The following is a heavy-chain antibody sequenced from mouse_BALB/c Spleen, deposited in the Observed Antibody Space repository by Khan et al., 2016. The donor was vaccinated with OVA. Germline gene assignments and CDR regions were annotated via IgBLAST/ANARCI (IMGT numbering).Heavy chain of an antibody. Sequence: QVQLKQSGPGLVAPSQTLSITCTVSGFSLSNYGVHWVRQPPGKGLEWLGVIWAGGSTNHNSALMSRLSISKDDSKSQVFLKMNSLQTDDTAMYYCARAFYNGAWVAYWSQGTLVTVSA. CDR2: IWAGGST. D-gene: IGHD1-3*01. V-gene: IGHV2-9*02. CDR3: ARAFYNGAWVAY. CDR1: GFSLSNYG. J-gene: IGHJ3*01.